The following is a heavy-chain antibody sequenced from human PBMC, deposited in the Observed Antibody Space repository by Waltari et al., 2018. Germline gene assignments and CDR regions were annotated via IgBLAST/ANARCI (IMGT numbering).Heavy chain of an antibody. J-gene: IGHJ3*02. D-gene: IGHD3-16*01. V-gene: IGHV1-3*01. CDR2: INAGNGNT. CDR3: ARVEGAAGLDI. Sequence: VQLGRSGAEGRKPGPSVRVSCRASGYTSPTLAMHWLRQAPGQRLEWMGWINAGNGNTKYSQKFQGRVTITRDTSASTAYMELSSLRSEDTAVYYCARVEGAAGLDIWGQGTMVTVSS. CDR1: GYTSPTLA.